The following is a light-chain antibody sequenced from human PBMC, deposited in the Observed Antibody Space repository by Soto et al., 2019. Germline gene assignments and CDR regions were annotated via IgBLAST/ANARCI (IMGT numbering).Light chain of an antibody. V-gene: IGLV2-14*01. CDR1: SSDVGGYNY. CDR2: EVT. CDR3: SSYTSSYTQV. Sequence: QSALTQPASVSGSPGQSITISCTGTSSDVGGYNYVSWYQQHPGKAPKLMIYEVTNRPSGVSNRFSGSKSGNTASLTISGLQAEDEADYFCSSYTSSYTQVFGTGTKLTVL. J-gene: IGLJ1*01.